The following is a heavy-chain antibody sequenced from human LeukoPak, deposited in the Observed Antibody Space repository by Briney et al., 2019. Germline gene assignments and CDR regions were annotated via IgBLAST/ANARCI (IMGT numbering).Heavy chain of an antibody. D-gene: IGHD3-22*01. CDR1: GYSLTGYY. Sequence: ASVKVSCKASGYSLTGYYMHWVRQAPGHGLEWMGWINPNSGGTNFAQKFEGRVTMTRNTSISTAYMELSRLRSDDTAVYYCARDHYYDSSGYETYFDYWGQGTLVTVSS. CDR2: INPNSGGT. CDR3: ARDHYYDSSGYETYFDY. V-gene: IGHV1-2*02. J-gene: IGHJ4*02.